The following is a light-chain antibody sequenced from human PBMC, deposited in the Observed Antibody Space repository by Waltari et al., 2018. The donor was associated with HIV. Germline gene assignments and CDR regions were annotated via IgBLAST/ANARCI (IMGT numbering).Light chain of an antibody. J-gene: IGLJ2*01. CDR2: GVT. CDR3: ASFATTATPVL. V-gene: IGLV2-23*02. Sequence: QSALTQPAAVSGSPGQSITFSCTGTGSAVGAYNLFSWYQQHPDKAPKLLMYGVTQRPSVVSDRFAGSKSGNAAYLTISGLQADDEADYFCASFATTATPVLFGGGTKLTVL. CDR1: GSAVGAYNL.